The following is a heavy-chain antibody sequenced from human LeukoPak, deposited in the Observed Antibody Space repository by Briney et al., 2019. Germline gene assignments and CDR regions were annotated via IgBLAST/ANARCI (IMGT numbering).Heavy chain of an antibody. J-gene: IGHJ4*02. CDR2: ITPTSGDT. CDR3: GRPIQPGGGYDPSQY. Sequence: GPSVKVSCKSSGYTFTDDFLHCVPRAPGQGLEWRGCITPTSGDTYDTQKFQGRVTMTRDSSMSTAYMDLSRLRSDDTAVYYCGRPIQPGGGYDPSQYWGQGTLVSVSS. V-gene: IGHV1-2*02. D-gene: IGHD5-12*01. CDR1: GYTFTDDF.